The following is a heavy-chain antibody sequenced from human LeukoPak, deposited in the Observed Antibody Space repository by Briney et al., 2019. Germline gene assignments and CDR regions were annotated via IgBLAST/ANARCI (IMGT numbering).Heavy chain of an antibody. V-gene: IGHV4-59*01. J-gene: IGHJ4*02. CDR2: IYYSGST. Sequence: SETLSLTCTVSGGSISSYYWSWIRQPPGKGLEWIGYIYYSGSTNYNPSLKSRVTMSVDTSKNQFSLKLSSVTAADTAVYYCARGYGSGSYGYYWGQGTLVTVSS. CDR3: ARGYGSGSYGYY. D-gene: IGHD3-10*01. CDR1: GGSISSYY.